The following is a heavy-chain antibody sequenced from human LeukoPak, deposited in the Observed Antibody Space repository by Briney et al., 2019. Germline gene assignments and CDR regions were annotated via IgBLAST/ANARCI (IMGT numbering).Heavy chain of an antibody. CDR2: INPNSGGT. Sequence: ASVRVSCKASVYTFTDYYMHWVRQAPGQGLEWMGWINPNSGGTNYAQKFQGRVTMTRDTSISTAYMELSRLRSDDTAVYYCESENSGGSYCFFSWGQGTLVTVSS. J-gene: IGHJ5*02. V-gene: IGHV1-2*02. CDR3: ESENSGGSYCFFS. CDR1: VYTFTDYY. D-gene: IGHD1-26*01.